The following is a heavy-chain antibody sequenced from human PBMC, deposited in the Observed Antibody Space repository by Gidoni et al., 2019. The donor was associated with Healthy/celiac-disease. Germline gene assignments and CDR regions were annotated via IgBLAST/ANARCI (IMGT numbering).Heavy chain of an antibody. V-gene: IGHV3-21*01. CDR2: ISSSSSYI. CDR1: GFTFSTYS. Sequence: EVQLVESGGGLVKPGGSLSLSCAASGFTFSTYSMNWVRQAPGKGLEWVSSISSSSSYIYYADSVKGRFTISRDNAKNSLYLQMNSLRAEDTAVYYCARDFMAGELDAEYFQHWGQGTLVTVSS. D-gene: IGHD1-26*01. CDR3: ARDFMAGELDAEYFQH. J-gene: IGHJ1*01.